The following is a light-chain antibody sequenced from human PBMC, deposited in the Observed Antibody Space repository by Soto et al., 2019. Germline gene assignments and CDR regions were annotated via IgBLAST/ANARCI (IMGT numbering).Light chain of an antibody. CDR3: KSYAGSNTYV. J-gene: IGLJ1*01. CDR2: CNN. V-gene: IGLV1-40*01. Sequence: QSALTQPPSVSGAPGQRVAISFTGSSSNIGAGYDVHWYQQLPGTAPKLLMYCNNNRPSAVPDRFSGSKSVNTASLTVSGLQAADEADYFCKSYAGSNTYVFGSGTKVTVL. CDR1: SSNIGAGYD.